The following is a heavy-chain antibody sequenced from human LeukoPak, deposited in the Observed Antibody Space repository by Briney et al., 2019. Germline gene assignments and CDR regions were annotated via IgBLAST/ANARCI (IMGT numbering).Heavy chain of an antibody. CDR1: GFRFSSYG. CDR3: ARGFRGGADC. CDR2: IWYDGSNK. V-gene: IGHV3-33*01. D-gene: IGHD2-21*01. Sequence: GSLRLSCATSGFRFSSYGMHWVRQAPGKGLEWVAVIWYDGSNKYYADSVKGRLTISRDNSKNTLFLQVDSLRAEDTAVYYCARGFRGGADCWGQGTLVTVSS. J-gene: IGHJ4*02.